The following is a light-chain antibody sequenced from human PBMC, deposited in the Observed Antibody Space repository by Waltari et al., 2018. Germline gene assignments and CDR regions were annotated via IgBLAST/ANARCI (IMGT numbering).Light chain of an antibody. V-gene: IGKV3-15*01. Sequence: ETVMTQSPATLSVYLGERATLSCRASQSVSSNLAWYQQKPGQAPRLLIYGASISATGIPARFSGSGSWTEVTLTIISLQSEDFAVYYCQHYNIWPPLTFGGGTKVEIK. J-gene: IGKJ4*01. CDR3: QHYNIWPPLT. CDR1: QSVSSN. CDR2: GAS.